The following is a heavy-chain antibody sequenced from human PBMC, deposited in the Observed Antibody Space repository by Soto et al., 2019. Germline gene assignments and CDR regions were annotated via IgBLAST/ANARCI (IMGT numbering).Heavy chain of an antibody. J-gene: IGHJ4*02. CDR2: ISSDGSTK. CDR1: GFTFSDYV. D-gene: IGHD6-19*01. V-gene: IGHV3-30-3*01. Sequence: QVQLVESGGGVVQPGRSLRLSCAASGFTFSDYVMHWVRQAPGKGLEWVAVISSDGSTKYYTDSMKGRFTIARVTSKASLYLQRNNPRAGATAVYYCARQNTGWSYYSDFWGQGTLVTVSS. CDR3: ARQNTGWSYYSDF.